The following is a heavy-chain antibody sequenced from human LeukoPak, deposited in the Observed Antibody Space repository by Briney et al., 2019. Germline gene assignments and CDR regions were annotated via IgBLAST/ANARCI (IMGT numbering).Heavy chain of an antibody. CDR1: GGTFSSYA. V-gene: IGHV1-69*01. Sequence: SVKVSCKASGGTFSSYAISWVRQAPGQGLEWMGGIIPIFGTANYAQKFQGRVTITADESTSTAYMELSSLRSEDTAVYYCARDVAARPPGYFDYWGQGTLVTVSS. CDR3: ARDVAARPPGYFDY. J-gene: IGHJ4*02. D-gene: IGHD6-6*01. CDR2: IIPIFGTA.